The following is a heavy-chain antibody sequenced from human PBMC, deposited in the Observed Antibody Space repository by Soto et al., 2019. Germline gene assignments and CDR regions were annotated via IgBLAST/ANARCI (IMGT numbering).Heavy chain of an antibody. CDR1: GGSFSGYY. CDR3: ARRDGYSRTCDY. D-gene: IGHD5-18*01. Sequence: QVQLQQWGAGLLKPSETLSLTCAVYGGSFSGYYWSWIRQPPGKGLEWIGEINHSGSTNYNPSLKSRVTISVDTSKNQFSLKLSSVTAADTAVYYCARRDGYSRTCDYWGQGTLVTVSS. CDR2: INHSGST. V-gene: IGHV4-34*01. J-gene: IGHJ4*02.